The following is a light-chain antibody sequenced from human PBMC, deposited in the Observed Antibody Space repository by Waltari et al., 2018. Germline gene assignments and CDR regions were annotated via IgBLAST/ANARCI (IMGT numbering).Light chain of an antibody. J-gene: IGKJ1*01. Sequence: DIQMTQSPSTLSASVGDRCTITCRASQSISSWLVWYQQKPGKAPKLLIYKASSLESGVPSRFSGSGSGTEFTLTITSLQPDDFATYYCQQYDSYSATFGQGTKVEI. CDR2: KAS. CDR3: QQYDSYSAT. V-gene: IGKV1-5*03. CDR1: QSISSW.